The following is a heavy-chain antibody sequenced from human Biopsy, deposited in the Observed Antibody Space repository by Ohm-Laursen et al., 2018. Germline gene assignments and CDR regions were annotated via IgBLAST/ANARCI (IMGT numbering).Heavy chain of an antibody. J-gene: IGHJ5*02. CDR1: GGSISSETHY. CDR2: IFYGGIT. CDR3: ARHPTGFWFDP. V-gene: IGHV4-39*01. Sequence: SDTLSLTCTVSGGSISSETHYWGWIRQPPGKGPEWIGSIFYGGITYYNPSLQSRVTMSVDTSKNQFSLNLTSVTAADTAVYYCARHPTGFWFDPWGQGTLVIVSS.